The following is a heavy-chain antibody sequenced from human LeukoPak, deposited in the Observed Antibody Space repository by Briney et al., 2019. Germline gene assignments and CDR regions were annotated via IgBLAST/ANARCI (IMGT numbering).Heavy chain of an antibody. Sequence: PGGSLRLSCVASGFTFSSYRMSWVRQASGKGLEWVSDISGSGGSTYYADSVKGRFTISRDKSKNTLYLQMNSLRVDDTAVYYCAKVIGEQWLASLDYWGQGTLVTVSS. CDR3: AKVIGEQWLASLDY. CDR1: GFTFSSYR. D-gene: IGHD6-19*01. CDR2: ISGSGGST. J-gene: IGHJ4*02. V-gene: IGHV3-23*01.